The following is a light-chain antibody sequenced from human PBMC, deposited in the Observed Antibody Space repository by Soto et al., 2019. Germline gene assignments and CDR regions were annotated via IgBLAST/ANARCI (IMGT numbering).Light chain of an antibody. CDR3: CSYAGSYTWV. Sequence: QSALTQPRSVSGSPGQSVTISFTGTSSDVGDYNYVSWYQQHPGKAPKLLIYAVNMRPSGVPDRFSGSKSGNTASLTISGLQAEDEADYSCCSYAGSYTWVFGGGTQLTVL. CDR2: AVN. V-gene: IGLV2-11*01. J-gene: IGLJ3*02. CDR1: SSDVGDYNY.